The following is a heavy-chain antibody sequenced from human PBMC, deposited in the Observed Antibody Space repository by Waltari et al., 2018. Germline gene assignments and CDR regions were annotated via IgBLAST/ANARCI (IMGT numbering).Heavy chain of an antibody. V-gene: IGHV1-3*01. CDR1: GYTFTSYA. D-gene: IGHD3-22*01. CDR2: INAGNGNT. CDR3: ARWDYYDSSGYYPIDY. J-gene: IGHJ4*02. Sequence: QVQLVQSGAEVKKPGASVKVSCKASGYTFTSYAMHWVRQAPGQRLEWMGWINAGNGNTKYAQKFQGRVTITRDTSASTAYMELSSLRSEDTAVYYCARWDYYDSSGYYPIDYWGQGTLVTVSS.